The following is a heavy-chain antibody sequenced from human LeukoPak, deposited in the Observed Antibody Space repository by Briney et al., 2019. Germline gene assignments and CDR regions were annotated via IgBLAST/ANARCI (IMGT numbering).Heavy chain of an antibody. J-gene: IGHJ6*02. CDR1: GGTFSSYA. CDR3: AREIVPAAMLDYYYGMDV. CDR2: IIPIFGTA. V-gene: IGHV1-69*13. D-gene: IGHD2-2*01. Sequence: GASVKVSCKASGGTFSSYAISWVRQAPGQGLEWMGGIIPIFGTANYAQKFQGRVTITADESTSTAYMELSSLRSEDTAVYYCAREIVPAAMLDYYYGMDVWGQGTTVTVSS.